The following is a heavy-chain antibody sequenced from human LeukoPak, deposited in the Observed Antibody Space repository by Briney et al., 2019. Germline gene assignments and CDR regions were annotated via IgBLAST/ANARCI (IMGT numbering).Heavy chain of an antibody. Sequence: GASVTVSCKASGGTFSSDAISWVRQAPGQGLEWMGGIIPIFGTANYAQKFQGRVTITADESTSTAYMELSSLRSEDTAVYYCARATDYGEDYWGQGTLVTVSS. CDR1: GGTFSSDA. V-gene: IGHV1-69*13. D-gene: IGHD4-17*01. CDR2: IIPIFGTA. J-gene: IGHJ4*02. CDR3: ARATDYGEDY.